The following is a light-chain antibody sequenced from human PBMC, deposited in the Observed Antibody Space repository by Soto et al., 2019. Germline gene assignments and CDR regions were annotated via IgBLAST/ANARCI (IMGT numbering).Light chain of an antibody. Sequence: EIVLTQSPATLSLSPGERVTLSCRASQSVSSSLGWYQQKPGQAPRLLIYDASSRATGIPARFSGSGSGTDFTITISSLEPEDFAVYDCQQRSNWPLTFGRGTKVDIK. CDR3: QQRSNWPLT. J-gene: IGKJ1*01. CDR1: QSVSSS. V-gene: IGKV3-11*01. CDR2: DAS.